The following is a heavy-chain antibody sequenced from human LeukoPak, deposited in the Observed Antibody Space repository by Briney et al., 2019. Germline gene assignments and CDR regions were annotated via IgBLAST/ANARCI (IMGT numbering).Heavy chain of an antibody. Sequence: GGSLRLSCAASGFTFSSYSMNWVRQAPGKGLEWVSYISSSSSTIYYADSVKGRFTISRDNAKNSLYLQMNSLRAEDTAVYYCARVGYYDFWSGPYHFDYWGQGTLVTVSS. CDR2: ISSSSSTI. D-gene: IGHD3-3*01. CDR1: GFTFSSYS. J-gene: IGHJ4*02. CDR3: ARVGYYDFWSGPYHFDY. V-gene: IGHV3-48*01.